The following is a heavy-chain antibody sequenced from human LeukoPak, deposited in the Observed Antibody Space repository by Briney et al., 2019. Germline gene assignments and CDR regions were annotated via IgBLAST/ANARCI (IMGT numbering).Heavy chain of an antibody. Sequence: PSETLSLTCTVSGGSISSYYWSWIRQPPGKGLEWIGYIYYSGSTNYNPSLKSRVTISVDTSKNQFSLKLSSVTAADTAVYYCAGLTMVRPKQYYFDYWGQGTLVTVSS. V-gene: IGHV4-59*08. D-gene: IGHD3-10*01. CDR2: IYYSGST. CDR1: GGSISSYY. CDR3: AGLTMVRPKQYYFDY. J-gene: IGHJ4*02.